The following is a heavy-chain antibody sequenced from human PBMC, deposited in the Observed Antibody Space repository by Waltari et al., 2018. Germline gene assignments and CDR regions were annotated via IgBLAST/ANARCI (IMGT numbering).Heavy chain of an antibody. CDR1: GGSISSHY. CDR3: AGTLSSSWYPYYFDY. CDR2: IYYSGST. V-gene: IGHV4-59*11. Sequence: QVQLQESGPGLVKPSETLSLTCTVSGGSISSHYWSWIRQPPGKGLEWIGYIYYSGSTNYNPSLKGRVTISVDTSKNQFSLKLSSVTAADTAVYYCAGTLSSSWYPYYFDYWGQGTLVTVSS. D-gene: IGHD6-13*01. J-gene: IGHJ4*02.